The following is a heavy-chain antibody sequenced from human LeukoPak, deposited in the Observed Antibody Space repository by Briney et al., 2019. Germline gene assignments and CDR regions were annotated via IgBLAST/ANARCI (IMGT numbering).Heavy chain of an antibody. CDR1: GFTFTSYW. V-gene: IGHV3-7*03. D-gene: IGHD3-10*02. Sequence: GGFLRLSCAVSGFTFTSYWMSWVRQAPGKGLEWVASIKDGGSVKYYVDSVKGRFTISRDNAKNSLHLQMDSLRAEDTAVYYCARIQLFHGDFDYWGQGTPVTVSS. J-gene: IGHJ4*02. CDR2: IKDGGSVK. CDR3: ARIQLFHGDFDY.